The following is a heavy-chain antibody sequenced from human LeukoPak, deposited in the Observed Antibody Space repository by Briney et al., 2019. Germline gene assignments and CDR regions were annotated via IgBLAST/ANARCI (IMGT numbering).Heavy chain of an antibody. CDR3: AKDRHSTYSSGWPLGY. Sequence: GGSLRLSCAASGFTFSSYCMHWVRQAPGKGLEWVAFIYYHGRDKYYGDSVRGRFTISRDNSKNTLYLQMDNLKAEDKAVYYCAKDRHSTYSSGWPLGYWGQGSLVTVSS. CDR1: GFTFSSYC. D-gene: IGHD6-19*01. J-gene: IGHJ4*02. CDR2: IYYHGRDK. V-gene: IGHV3-30*02.